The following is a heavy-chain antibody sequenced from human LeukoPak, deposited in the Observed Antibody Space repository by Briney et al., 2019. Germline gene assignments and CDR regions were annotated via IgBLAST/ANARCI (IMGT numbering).Heavy chain of an antibody. V-gene: IGHV3-30-3*01. D-gene: IGHD3-22*01. Sequence: GGSLRLSCAASGVTFSSYAMHWVRQAPGKGLEWVAVISYDGSNKYYADSVKGRFTISRDNSKNTLYLQMNSLRAEDTAVYYCARTHSSGYYNYYYYYGMDVWGQGTTVTVSS. CDR3: ARTHSSGYYNYYYYYGMDV. CDR2: ISYDGSNK. CDR1: GVTFSSYA. J-gene: IGHJ6*02.